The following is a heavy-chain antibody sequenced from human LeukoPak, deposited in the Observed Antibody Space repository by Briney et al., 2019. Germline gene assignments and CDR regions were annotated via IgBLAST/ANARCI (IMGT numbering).Heavy chain of an antibody. V-gene: IGHV3-23*01. CDR1: GFTFSSYA. CDR3: AKAEGGYGSGSYYLFDY. Sequence: GGSLRLSCAASGFTFSSYAMSWVRQASGKGLEWVSAISGSGGSTYYADSVKGRFTISRDNSKNTLYLQMNSLRAEDTAVYYCAKAEGGYGSGSYYLFDYWGQGTLVTVSS. CDR2: ISGSGGST. J-gene: IGHJ4*02. D-gene: IGHD3-10*01.